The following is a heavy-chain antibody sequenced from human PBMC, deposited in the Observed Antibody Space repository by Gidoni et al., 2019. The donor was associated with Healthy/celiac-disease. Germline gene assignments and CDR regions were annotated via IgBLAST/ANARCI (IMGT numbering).Heavy chain of an antibody. CDR2: IDYSGST. CDR1: GGSISRGGYY. J-gene: IGHJ3*02. Sequence: QVQLQESGPGLVKPSQTLSLTCTVSGGSISRGGYYWSWIRQHQGKGLEWIGYIDYSGSTYYNPSLKSRFTISVDTSKNQFSLKLSSVTAADTALYYCARDPADYDILTGYLPTDAFDIWGQGTMVTFSS. D-gene: IGHD3-9*01. CDR3: ARDPADYDILTGYLPTDAFDI. V-gene: IGHV4-31*03.